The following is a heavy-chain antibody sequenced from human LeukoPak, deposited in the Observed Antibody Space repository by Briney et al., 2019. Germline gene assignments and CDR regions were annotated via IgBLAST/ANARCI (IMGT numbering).Heavy chain of an antibody. J-gene: IGHJ4*02. V-gene: IGHV3-53*01. D-gene: IGHD4-17*01. CDR2: IYSGGST. CDR1: GLTVSSNY. Sequence: GGSLRLSCAASGLTVSSNYMSWVRQAPGKGLEWVSLIYSGGSTYYADSVKGRFTISRDNSKNTLYLQMNSLRAEDTAVYYCARSMDSYGDYYDYWGQGTLVTVSS. CDR3: ARSMDSYGDYYDY.